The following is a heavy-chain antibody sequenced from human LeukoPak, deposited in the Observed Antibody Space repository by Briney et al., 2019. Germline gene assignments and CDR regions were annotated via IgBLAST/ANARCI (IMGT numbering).Heavy chain of an antibody. D-gene: IGHD3-22*01. Sequence: GESLQISCKGSGYSFTSYWIGWVRQMPGKGLEWMGIIYPGDSDTRYSPSFQGQVTISADKSISTAYLQWSSLKASDTATYYCARHLETYYYDSSGYYVSLDYWGQGTLVTVSS. V-gene: IGHV5-51*01. J-gene: IGHJ4*02. CDR1: GYSFTSYW. CDR2: IYPGDSDT. CDR3: ARHLETYYYDSSGYYVSLDY.